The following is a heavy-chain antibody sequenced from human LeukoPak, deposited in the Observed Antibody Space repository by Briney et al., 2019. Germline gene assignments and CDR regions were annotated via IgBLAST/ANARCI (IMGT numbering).Heavy chain of an antibody. CDR3: ARGLDY. V-gene: IGHV3-48*01. Sequence: GGSLRLSCAASGLTFSSFSMNWVRQAPGKGLEWVSYISSSSGTINYADSVKGRFTISRDNAKNSLYLQMNSLRAEDTAVYYCARGLDYWGQGTPVTVSS. J-gene: IGHJ4*02. CDR2: ISSSSGTI. CDR1: GLTFSSFS.